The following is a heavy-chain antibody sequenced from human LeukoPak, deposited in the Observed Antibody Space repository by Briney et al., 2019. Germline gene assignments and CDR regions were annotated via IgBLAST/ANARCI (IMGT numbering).Heavy chain of an antibody. J-gene: IGHJ3*02. V-gene: IGHV1-69*01. CDR1: GGTFSSYA. Sequence: SVKVSCKASGGTFSSYAISWVRQAPGQGLEWMGGIIPIFGTANYAQKFQGRVTITADESTSTAYMELSSLRSEDTAGDSCAKDLVVPAATGIHDGFDIWGQGTMVTVSS. CDR2: IIPIFGTA. CDR3: AKDLVVPAATGIHDGFDI. D-gene: IGHD2-2*01.